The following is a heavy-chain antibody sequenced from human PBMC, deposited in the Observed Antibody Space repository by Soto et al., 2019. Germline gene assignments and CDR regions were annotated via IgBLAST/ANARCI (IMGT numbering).Heavy chain of an antibody. V-gene: IGHV4-59*12. J-gene: IGHJ5*02. CDR2: IYYSGST. Sequence: SSETLSLTCTVSGGSISSYYWSWIRQPPGKGLEWIGYIYYSGSTNYNPSLKSRVTISVDTSKKQFSLKLRSVTAADTAVYYCVRDGTKTLRDWFDPWGQGISVTVSS. CDR1: GGSISSYY. CDR3: VRDGTKTLRDWFDP. D-gene: IGHD1-1*01.